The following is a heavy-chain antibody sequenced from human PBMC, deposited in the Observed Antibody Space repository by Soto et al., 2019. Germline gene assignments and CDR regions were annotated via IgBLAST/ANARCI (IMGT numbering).Heavy chain of an antibody. V-gene: IGHV3-30*18. Sequence: PGGSLRLSCAAYGFTFSSYGMHWVRQAPGKGLEWVAVISYDGSNKYYADSVKGRFTISRDNSKNTLYLQMNSLRAEDTAVYYCAKDESAAFYYYYGMDVWGQGTTVTVSS. D-gene: IGHD2-15*01. CDR2: ISYDGSNK. CDR3: AKDESAAFYYYYGMDV. CDR1: GFTFSSYG. J-gene: IGHJ6*02.